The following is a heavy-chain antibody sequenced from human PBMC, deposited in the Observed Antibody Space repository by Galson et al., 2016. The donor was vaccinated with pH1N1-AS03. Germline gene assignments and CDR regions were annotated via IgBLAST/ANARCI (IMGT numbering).Heavy chain of an antibody. CDR1: GGTFNKYA. CDR2: IIPIFGNS. V-gene: IGHV1-69*05. J-gene: IGHJ4*02. CDR3: VRGDGGNNFDF. Sequence: SVKVSCKASGGTFNKYAITWVRRAPGQGLEWMGGIIPIFGNSDYAQKFRGRVTISTDKSTTTAYMELSSLRSEDTAVYYCVRGDGGNNFDFWGQGTLVTVSS. D-gene: IGHD4-23*01.